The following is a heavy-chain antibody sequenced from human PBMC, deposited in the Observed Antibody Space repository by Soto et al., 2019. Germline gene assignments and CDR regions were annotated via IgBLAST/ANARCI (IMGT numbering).Heavy chain of an antibody. CDR2: IKSKPDGETT. D-gene: IGHD3-16*01. V-gene: IGHV3-15*07. J-gene: IGHJ4*02. Sequence: QLVESGGGLVKPGGSLALSCAGSGFAFTNVWLHWVRQAPGKGLEWVGRIKSKPDGETTDYAAAVKGRFTISRDGSPTSLQLPLHSRQTEESGLYYCNAYFGVWGRHTTIWGQGSMVTVSS. CDR1: GFAFTNVW. CDR3: NAYFGVWGRHTTI.